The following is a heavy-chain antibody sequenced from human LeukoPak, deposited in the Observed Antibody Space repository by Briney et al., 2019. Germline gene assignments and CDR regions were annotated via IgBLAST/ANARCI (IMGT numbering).Heavy chain of an antibody. Sequence: KPSGTLSLTCAVSGASISGSDWWSWVRQPPGKGLEWIGEIYHSGSTNYNSSLKSRVTISVDKSKSHFSLKVSSVTAADTAVYYCARGYHSSSWYNPWGHFDYWGQGTLVTVSS. J-gene: IGHJ4*02. CDR2: IYHSGST. V-gene: IGHV4-4*02. CDR3: ARGYHSSSWYNPWGHFDY. CDR1: GASISGSDW. D-gene: IGHD6-13*01.